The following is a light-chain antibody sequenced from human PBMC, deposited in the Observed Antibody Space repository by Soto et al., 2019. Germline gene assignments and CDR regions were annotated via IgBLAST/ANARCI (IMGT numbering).Light chain of an antibody. CDR1: QDIRSD. CDR3: LQDYNYPLT. Sequence: IQITQSPSPLSASVGDRVTITCPASQDIRSDLGWYQQRPGKAPRVLIYAASSLQSGVPSRFSGSGSGTDFTLTISSLQPEDFATYYCLQDYNYPLTFGGGTKVDI. V-gene: IGKV1-6*01. J-gene: IGKJ4*01. CDR2: AAS.